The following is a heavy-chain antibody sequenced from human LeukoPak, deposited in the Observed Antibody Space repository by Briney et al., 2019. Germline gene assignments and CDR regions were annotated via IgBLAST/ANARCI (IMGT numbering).Heavy chain of an antibody. J-gene: IGHJ5*02. CDR1: GYTFTSYG. Sequence: GASVKVSCKASGYTFTSYGISWVRQAPGQGLEWMGWINAGNGNTKYSQKFQGRVTITRDTSASTAYMELSSLRSEDTAVYYCARDRQLRQNGLRQYNWFDPWGQGTLVTVSS. CDR2: INAGNGNT. D-gene: IGHD5-24*01. CDR3: ARDRQLRQNGLRQYNWFDP. V-gene: IGHV1-3*01.